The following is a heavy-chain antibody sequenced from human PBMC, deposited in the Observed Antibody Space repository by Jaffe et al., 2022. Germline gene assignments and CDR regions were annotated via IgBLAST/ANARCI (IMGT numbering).Heavy chain of an antibody. CDR1: GYTFTSYA. Sequence: QVQLVQSGAEVKKPGASVKVSCKASGYTFTSYAMHWVRQAPGQRLEWMGWINAGNGNTKYSQKFQGRVTITRDTSASTAYMELSSLRSEDTAVYYCARDSSNYDVGYYYYYYMDVWGKGTTVTVSS. J-gene: IGHJ6*03. V-gene: IGHV1-3*01. CDR2: INAGNGNT. CDR3: ARDSSNYDVGYYYYYYMDV. D-gene: IGHD4-4*01.